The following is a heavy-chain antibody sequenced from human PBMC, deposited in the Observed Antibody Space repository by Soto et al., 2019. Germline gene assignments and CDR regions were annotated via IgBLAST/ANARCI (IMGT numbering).Heavy chain of an antibody. CDR3: ASSTLY. J-gene: IGHJ4*02. V-gene: IGHV1-3*01. CDR2: INAGNGNT. CDR1: GNTFNYYA. Sequence: ASVKVSCKATGNTFNYYAIHWVRQAPGQRLEWMGWINAGNGNTRYSQKFQGRVTITRDTSARTAYMELSSLTSEDEAVYYCASSTLYWGKGTLVTVPS.